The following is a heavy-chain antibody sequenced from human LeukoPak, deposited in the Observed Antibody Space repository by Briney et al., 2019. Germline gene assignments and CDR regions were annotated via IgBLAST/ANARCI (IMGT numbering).Heavy chain of an antibody. Sequence: GSLRLSCAASGFMFSNYGMHWVRQAPGKGLEWVALIRFDGNNKYYADSVKGRFTISRDKSKMVYLQMNSLRAEDTAVYYCTKEGQSTGWYWFDPWGQGTLVTVSS. J-gene: IGHJ5*02. CDR1: GFMFSNYG. CDR3: TKEGQSTGWYWFDP. CDR2: IRFDGNNK. V-gene: IGHV3-30*02. D-gene: IGHD6-13*01.